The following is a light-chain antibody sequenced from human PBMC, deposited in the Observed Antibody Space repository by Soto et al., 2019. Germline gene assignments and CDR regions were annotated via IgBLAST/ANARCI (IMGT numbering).Light chain of an antibody. CDR1: SGHSSYA. CDR3: QTWGTGIQV. Sequence: QPVLTQSPSASASLGASVKLTCTLSSGHSSYAIAWHQQQPEKGPRYLMKLNSDGSHSKGDGIPDRFSGSSSGAERYLTISRLQSEDEADYSCQTWGTGIQVFGGGPTLTVL. CDR2: LNSDGSH. J-gene: IGLJ2*01. V-gene: IGLV4-69*01.